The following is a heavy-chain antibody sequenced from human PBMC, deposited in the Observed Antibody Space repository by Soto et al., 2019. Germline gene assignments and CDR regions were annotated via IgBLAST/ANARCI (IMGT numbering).Heavy chain of an antibody. J-gene: IGHJ4*02. CDR1: ISSYY. V-gene: IGHV4-59*01. CDR3: ARRETGSWSFDS. D-gene: IGHD6-13*01. Sequence: ISSYYWSWIRQPPGKGLEWIGYIYYSGSTNYNPSLKSRVTISVDTSKNQFSLKLTSVTAADTAMYYCARRETGSWSFDSWGQGTLVTVSS. CDR2: IYYSGST.